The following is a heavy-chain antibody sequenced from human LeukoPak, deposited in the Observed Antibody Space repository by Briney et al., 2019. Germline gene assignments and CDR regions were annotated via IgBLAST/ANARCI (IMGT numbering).Heavy chain of an antibody. J-gene: IGHJ6*02. CDR3: ARDTPGPGDYYYYGMDV. CDR2: ISSSSSYI. Sequence: GGSLRLSCAASGFTFSSYSMNWVRQAPGKGLEWVSSISSSSSYIYYADSVKGRFTISRDNAKNSLYLQMNSLRAEDTAVYYCARDTPGPGDYYYYGMDVWGQGTTVTVSS. CDR1: GFTFSSYS. V-gene: IGHV3-21*01.